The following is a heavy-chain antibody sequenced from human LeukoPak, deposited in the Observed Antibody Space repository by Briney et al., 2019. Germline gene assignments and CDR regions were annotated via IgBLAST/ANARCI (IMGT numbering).Heavy chain of an antibody. CDR3: ARDLDILTGYYIGSFFDY. CDR2: ISSSSSTI. D-gene: IGHD3-9*01. V-gene: IGHV3-48*01. J-gene: IGHJ4*02. Sequence: GGSLRLSCAASGFTFSSYSMNWVRQAPGKGLEWVSYISSSSSTIYYADSVKGRFTISRDNAKNSLYLQMNSLRAEDTAVYYCARDLDILTGYYIGSFFDYWGQGTLVTVSS. CDR1: GFTFSSYS.